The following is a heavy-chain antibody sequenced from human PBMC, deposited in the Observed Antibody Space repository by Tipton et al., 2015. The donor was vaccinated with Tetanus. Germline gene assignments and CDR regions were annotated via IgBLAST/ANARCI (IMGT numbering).Heavy chain of an antibody. CDR3: ARASTPVGYCSSTSCPKSYYYGMDV. V-gene: IGHV3-48*01. J-gene: IGHJ6*02. D-gene: IGHD2-2*01. CDR2: ISRSSSTI. Sequence: SLRLSCAASRFTFSSYSMNWVRQAPGKGLEWVSYISRSSSTIYYADSVRGRFTISRDNAKNSLYLQMNSLRAEDTAVYYCARASTPVGYCSSTSCPKSYYYGMDVWGQGTTVTVSS. CDR1: RFTFSSYS.